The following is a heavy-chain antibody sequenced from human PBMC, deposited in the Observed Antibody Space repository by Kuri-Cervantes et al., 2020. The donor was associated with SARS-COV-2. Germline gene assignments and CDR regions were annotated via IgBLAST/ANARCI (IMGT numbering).Heavy chain of an antibody. Sequence: GGSLRLSCVASGFTFSSYWMHWVRQAPGKGLVWVSRINSDGSSTSYADSVKGRFTISRDNAENTLYLQMNSLKAEDTAVYYCTTLIDYWGQGALVTVSS. CDR1: GFTFSSYW. D-gene: IGHD1-1*01. J-gene: IGHJ4*02. CDR3: TTLIDY. CDR2: INSDGSST. V-gene: IGHV3-74*01.